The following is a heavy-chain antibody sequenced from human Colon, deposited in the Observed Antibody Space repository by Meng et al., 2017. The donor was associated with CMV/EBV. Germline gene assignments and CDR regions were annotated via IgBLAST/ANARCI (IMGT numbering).Heavy chain of an antibody. CDR3: AKWRGYGNGMDV. D-gene: IGHD2-15*01. CDR2: ISPSGST. Sequence: GGSLRLSCAASGFTFSSYGMNWVRQAPGKGLEWVSYISPSGSTNYADSVKGRFTISRDNACLYLQMNSLRADDTATYYCAKWRGYGNGMDVWGQGTTVTVSS. J-gene: IGHJ6*02. V-gene: IGHV3-48*04. CDR1: GFTFSSYG.